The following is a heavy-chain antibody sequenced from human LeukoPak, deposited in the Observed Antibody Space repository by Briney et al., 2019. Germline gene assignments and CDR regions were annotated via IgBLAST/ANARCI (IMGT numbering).Heavy chain of an antibody. CDR2: ISSSSTI. Sequence: GGSLRLSCAASGFTFSSYSMTWVRQAPGKGLEWVSYISSSSTIYYADSVKGRFTISRDNAKNSLYLQMNSLRDEDTAVYYCARSAGITIFDVWGQGTLVTVSS. CDR1: GFTFSSYS. V-gene: IGHV3-48*02. CDR3: ARSAGITIFDV. J-gene: IGHJ4*02. D-gene: IGHD3-3*01.